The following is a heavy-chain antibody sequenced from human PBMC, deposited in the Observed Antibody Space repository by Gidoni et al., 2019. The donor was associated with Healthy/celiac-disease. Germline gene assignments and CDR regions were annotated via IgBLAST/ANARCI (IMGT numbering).Heavy chain of an antibody. V-gene: IGHV3-23*01. J-gene: IGHJ3*02. CDR1: GFTFRRYA. CDR3: AKANSVGGYYYDQINDAFDI. D-gene: IGHD3-22*01. Sequence: EVQLLESGGGLVQPGGSLRLSCAASGFTFRRYAMSWVRQAPGKGLEWVSAIRGSGGSKYYADSVKGRFTISRDNSKNTLYLQMNSLRAEDSAVYYCAKANSVGGYYYDQINDAFDIWGQGTMVTVSS. CDR2: IRGSGGSK.